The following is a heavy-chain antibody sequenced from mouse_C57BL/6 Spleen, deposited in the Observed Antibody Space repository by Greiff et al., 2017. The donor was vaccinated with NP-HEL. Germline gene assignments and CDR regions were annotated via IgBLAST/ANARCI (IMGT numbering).Heavy chain of an antibody. CDR3: ARDDYDVWFAY. CDR2: ISSGSSTI. J-gene: IGHJ3*01. D-gene: IGHD2-4*01. CDR1: GFTFSDYG. V-gene: IGHV5-17*01. Sequence: DVQLVESGGGLVKPGGSLKLSCAASGFTFSDYGMHWVRQAPEKGLKWVAYISSGSSTIYYADTVKGRFTISRDNAKNTLFLQMTSLRSEDTAMYYCARDDYDVWFAYWGQGTLVTVSA.